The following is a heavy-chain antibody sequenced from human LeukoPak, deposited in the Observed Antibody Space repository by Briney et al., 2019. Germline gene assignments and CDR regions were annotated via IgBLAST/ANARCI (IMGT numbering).Heavy chain of an antibody. Sequence: HPGGSLRLSCAASGFTFSGYEMNWVRQAPGKGLEWVSYIGSSGTTIHYADSVKGRFTTSRDNAKNLLYLVMNSLRAEDTAVYYCARAVNPHYYDTSGFDYWGQGTLVTVSS. CDR3: ARAVNPHYYDTSGFDY. J-gene: IGHJ4*02. D-gene: IGHD3-22*01. CDR1: GFTFSGYE. CDR2: IGSSGTTI. V-gene: IGHV3-48*03.